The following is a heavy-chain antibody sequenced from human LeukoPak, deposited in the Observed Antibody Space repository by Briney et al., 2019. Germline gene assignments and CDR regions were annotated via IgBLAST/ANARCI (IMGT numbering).Heavy chain of an antibody. Sequence: ASVKVSCKASGYTFTGYYMHWVRQAPGQGLEWMGWINPNSGGTNYAQKFQGRVTMTRDTSISTAYMELSRLRSDDTAVYYFARDSHFGFWSGYCSVSVFNYYYNRAVGGKGTTVTVS. CDR2: INPNSGGT. V-gene: IGHV1-2*02. J-gene: IGHJ6*03. CDR3: ARDSHFGFWSGYCSVSVFNYYYNRAV. D-gene: IGHD3-3*01. CDR1: GYTFTGYY.